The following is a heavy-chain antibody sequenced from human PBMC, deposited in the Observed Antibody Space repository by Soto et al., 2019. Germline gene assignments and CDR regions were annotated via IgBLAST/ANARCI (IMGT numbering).Heavy chain of an antibody. CDR1: GFTFTAFG. CDR2: FSYDGHTK. Sequence: QLQLVESGGCVVQPEKSLRLSCEASGFTFTAFGMHWVRQAPGKGLEWVAGFSYDGHTKYYANPVKGRFSISSDNSRNALYLSMDSLRAEDTAMYYCTREWSAVTGTPFDLWGQGTMVIVSS. D-gene: IGHD6-19*01. J-gene: IGHJ3*01. CDR3: TREWSAVTGTPFDL. V-gene: IGHV3-30*03.